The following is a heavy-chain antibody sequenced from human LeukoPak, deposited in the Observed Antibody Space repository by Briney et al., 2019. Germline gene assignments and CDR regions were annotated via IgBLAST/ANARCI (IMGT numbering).Heavy chain of an antibody. CDR3: ARSRSGYSYDHAAFEI. CDR1: GDSISSSNYY. CDR2: IDYGGST. V-gene: IGHV4-61*01. Sequence: PSETLSLTCTVSGDSISSSNYYWSWIRQPPGKGLEWIAYIDYGGSTTYNPSLRSRVTISVATSRNQFSLKLYSVTAADTAVYYCARSRSGYSYDHAAFEIWGQGTMVTVSS. D-gene: IGHD5-18*01. J-gene: IGHJ3*02.